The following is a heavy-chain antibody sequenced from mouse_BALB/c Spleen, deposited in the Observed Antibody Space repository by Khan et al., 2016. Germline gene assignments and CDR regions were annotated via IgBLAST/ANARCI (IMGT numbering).Heavy chain of an antibody. Sequence: VQLQQSGAELVKPGASVKLSCAASGFTIKDTYMNWVKQRPEQGLEWIGRIDPANGETKYDPKFQGQATITEDTSSNTAYLQLSSLTSEDTAVDYCIRRDYCGNQFAYWGQGTLVTVSA. CDR2: IDPANGET. V-gene: IGHV14-3*02. CDR3: IRRDYCGNQFAY. J-gene: IGHJ3*01. D-gene: IGHD1-1*02. CDR1: GFTIKDTY.